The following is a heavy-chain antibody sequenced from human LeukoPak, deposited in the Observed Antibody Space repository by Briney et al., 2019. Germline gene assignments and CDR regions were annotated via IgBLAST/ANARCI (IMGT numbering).Heavy chain of an antibody. V-gene: IGHV4-61*02. CDR1: GGSISSGSYY. CDR3: ARDGPALDP. Sequence: SQTLSLTCPVSGGSISSGSYYWSWIRQPAGKGLEWTGRIYTSGSTNYNPSLKSRVTISVDTSKNQFSLKLSSVTAADTAVYYCARDGPALDPWGQGTLVTVSS. CDR2: IYTSGST. J-gene: IGHJ5*02.